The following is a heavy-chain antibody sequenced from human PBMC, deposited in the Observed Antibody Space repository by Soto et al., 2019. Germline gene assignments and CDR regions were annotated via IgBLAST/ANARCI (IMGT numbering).Heavy chain of an antibody. V-gene: IGHV3-30-3*01. CDR3: ARARSYYDSSGPDY. CDR1: GFTFSSYA. Sequence: GGSLRLSCAASGFTFSSYAMHWVRQAPGKGLEWVAVISYDGSNKYYADSVKGRFTISRDNSKNTLYLQMNSLRAEDTAVYYCARARSYYDSSGPDYWGQGTQVTVSS. CDR2: ISYDGSNK. J-gene: IGHJ4*02. D-gene: IGHD3-22*01.